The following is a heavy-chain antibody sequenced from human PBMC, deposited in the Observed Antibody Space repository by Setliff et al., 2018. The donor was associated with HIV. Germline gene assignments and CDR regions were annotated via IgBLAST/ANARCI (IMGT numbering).Heavy chain of an antibody. CDR1: GGTFSSYA. V-gene: IGHV1-69*05. CDR3: ASGWGATVTLGYSWFDP. J-gene: IGHJ5*02. CDR2: IIPIFGTA. Sequence: SVKVSCKASGGTFSSYAISWVRQAPGQGLEWMGGIIPIFGTANYAQKFQGRVTITTDESTSTAYMELSSLRSEDTAVYYCASGWGATVTLGYSWFDPWGQGTLVTVSS. D-gene: IGHD4-17*01.